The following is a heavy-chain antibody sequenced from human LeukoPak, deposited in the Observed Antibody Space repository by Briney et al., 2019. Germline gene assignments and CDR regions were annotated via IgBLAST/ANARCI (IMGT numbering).Heavy chain of an antibody. CDR3: ASPSAYASFDY. Sequence: SETLSLTCTVSGGSISSSSYYWGWPRQPPGTGLEWIGSIYYSGSTYYNPSLKSRVTISVDTSKNQFSLKLSSVTAADTAVYYCASPSAYASFDYWGQGTLVTVSS. D-gene: IGHD2-2*01. J-gene: IGHJ4*02. V-gene: IGHV4-39*01. CDR2: IYYSGST. CDR1: GGSISSSSYY.